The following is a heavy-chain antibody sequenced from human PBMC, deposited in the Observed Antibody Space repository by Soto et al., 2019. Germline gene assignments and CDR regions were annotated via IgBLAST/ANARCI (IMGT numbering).Heavy chain of an antibody. D-gene: IGHD3-10*01. CDR3: ARDSSYYGSGRPVYFDY. Sequence: GGSLRLSCAASGFTFSSYSMNWVRQAPGKGLEWVSSISSSSSYIYYADSVKGRFTISRDNAKNSLYLQMNGLRAEDTAVYYCARDSSYYGSGRPVYFDYWGQGTLVTVSS. CDR1: GFTFSSYS. CDR2: ISSSSSYI. V-gene: IGHV3-21*01. J-gene: IGHJ4*02.